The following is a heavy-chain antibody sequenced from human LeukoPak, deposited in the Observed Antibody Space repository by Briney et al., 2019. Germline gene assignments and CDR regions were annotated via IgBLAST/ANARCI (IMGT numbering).Heavy chain of an antibody. CDR1: GYTFTGYY. V-gene: IGHV1-2*02. J-gene: IGHJ5*02. CDR2: VNPHSGGT. CDR3: ARRYCNTTSCENFFDP. Sequence: ASVKVSCKASGYTFTGYYMHWIRQAPGQGPEWMGWVNPHSGGTKSPQRFQGRVTMTRDTSINTAYMEVSRLKSDDTAVYYCARRYCNTTSCENFFDPWGQGTLVIVSS. D-gene: IGHD2-2*01.